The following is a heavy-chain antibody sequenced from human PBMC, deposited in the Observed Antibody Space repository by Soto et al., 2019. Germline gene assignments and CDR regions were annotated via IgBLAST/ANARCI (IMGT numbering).Heavy chain of an antibody. Sequence: QVQLVQSGAQVKEPGTSVTVSCRASGGTFSTSSFVWVRQGPGQGLEWMGGIIPIFSKTNVAPRFQDRITFTADESTRTAYMELSSLSSEDTAIYYCARDVVRSTGGDSWGQGTLVTVSS. V-gene: IGHV1-69*01. D-gene: IGHD7-27*01. CDR3: ARDVVRSTGGDS. CDR1: GGTFSTSS. CDR2: IIPIFSKT. J-gene: IGHJ4*02.